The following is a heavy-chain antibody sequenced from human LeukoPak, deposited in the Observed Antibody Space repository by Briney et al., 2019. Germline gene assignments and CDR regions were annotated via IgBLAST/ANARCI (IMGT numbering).Heavy chain of an antibody. J-gene: IGHJ6*02. CDR3: ARGAGGYSYGYGPHYYYYGMDV. D-gene: IGHD5-18*01. CDR2: INHSGST. Sequence: SETLSLTCAVYGGSSSGYYWSWIRQPPGKGLEWIGEINHSGSTNYNPSLKSRVTISVDTSKNQFSLKLSSVTAADTAVYYCARGAGGYSYGYGPHYYYYGMDVWGQGTTVTVSS. V-gene: IGHV4-34*01. CDR1: GGSSSGYY.